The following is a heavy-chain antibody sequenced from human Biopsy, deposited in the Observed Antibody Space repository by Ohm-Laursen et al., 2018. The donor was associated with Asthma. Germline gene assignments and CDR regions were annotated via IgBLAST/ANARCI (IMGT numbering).Heavy chain of an antibody. D-gene: IGHD2-2*01. Sequence: EASVKVSCNSLGGTFNTYVIGWVRQAPGQGLEWMGGINSVFGTTTYPQKFPDRVTITADDSTSTVYMELSSLRSEDTAVYYCARKAGSCISRTCYSLDFWGQGTLVTVSS. V-gene: IGHV1-69*13. CDR3: ARKAGSCISRTCYSLDF. CDR2: INSVFGTT. J-gene: IGHJ4*02. CDR1: GGTFNTYV.